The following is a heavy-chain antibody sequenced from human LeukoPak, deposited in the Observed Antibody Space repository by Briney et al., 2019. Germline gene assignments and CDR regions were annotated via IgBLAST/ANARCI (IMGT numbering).Heavy chain of an antibody. CDR1: GGSISSYY. CDR2: IYTSGST. J-gene: IGHJ4*02. Sequence: PSETLSLTCTVSGGSISSYYWSWIRQPAGKGLEWMGRIYTSGSTNYNPSLKSRVTMSVDTSKNQFSLKLSSVTAADTAVYYCARDWYYDSSGTLDYWGQGTLVTVSS. D-gene: IGHD3-22*01. V-gene: IGHV4-4*07. CDR3: ARDWYYDSSGTLDY.